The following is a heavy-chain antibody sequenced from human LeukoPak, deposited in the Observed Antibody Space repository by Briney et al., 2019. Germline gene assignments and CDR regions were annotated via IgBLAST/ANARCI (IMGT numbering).Heavy chain of an antibody. CDR2: INHSGST. CDR3: ARSRKWELLRYYFDY. D-gene: IGHD1-26*01. V-gene: IGHV4-34*01. Sequence: SETLSLTCAVYGGSFSGYYWSWIRQPPGKGLEWIGEINHSGSTNYNPSLKSRVTISVDTSKNQFSLKLSSVIAADTAVYYCARSRKWELLRYYFDYWGQGTLVTVSS. CDR1: GGSFSGYY. J-gene: IGHJ4*02.